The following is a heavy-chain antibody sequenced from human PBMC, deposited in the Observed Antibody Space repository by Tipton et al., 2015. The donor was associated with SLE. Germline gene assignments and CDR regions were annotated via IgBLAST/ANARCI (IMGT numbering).Heavy chain of an antibody. D-gene: IGHD3-3*01. CDR3: GRLQFIFAGMDV. Sequence: TLSLTCAVYGGSFSGYYWSWIRQPPGKGLEWIGEINHSGGTNYNSSLKSRVTISADTSKNQFSLTVRSVTAADTAVYYCGRLQFIFAGMDVWGKGTTVTISS. CDR1: GGSFSGYY. V-gene: IGHV4-34*01. CDR2: INHSGGT. J-gene: IGHJ6*04.